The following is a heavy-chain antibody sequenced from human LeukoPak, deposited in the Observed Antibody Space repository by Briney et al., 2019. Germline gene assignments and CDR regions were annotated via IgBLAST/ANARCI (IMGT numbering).Heavy chain of an antibody. J-gene: IGHJ5*02. Sequence: ASVKVPCKASGYIFTSYYMHWVRQAPGQGLEWMGIINPSGGSTSYAQKFQGRVTMTRDTSTSTVYMELSSLRSEDTAVYYCARDRGEKLANNWFDPWGQGTLVTVSS. CDR3: ARDRGEKLANNWFDP. D-gene: IGHD6-13*01. V-gene: IGHV1-46*01. CDR2: INPSGGST. CDR1: GYIFTSYY.